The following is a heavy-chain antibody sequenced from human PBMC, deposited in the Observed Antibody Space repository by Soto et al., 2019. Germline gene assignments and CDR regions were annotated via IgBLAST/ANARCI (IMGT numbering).Heavy chain of an antibody. CDR1: GYTFTGHY. Sequence: QVQLVQSGAEVKKPGASVKVSCKASGYTFTGHYIHWVRQAPEQGPEWMGEIGPESGATRYAQKFRGRVTMTMDSSITTVYRELKNLSPDDTAVYYCGRGRSGQIVVFYWGQGTPVTVSS. J-gene: IGHJ4*02. CDR2: IGPESGAT. CDR3: GRGRSGQIVVFY. V-gene: IGHV1-2*02. D-gene: IGHD3-3*01.